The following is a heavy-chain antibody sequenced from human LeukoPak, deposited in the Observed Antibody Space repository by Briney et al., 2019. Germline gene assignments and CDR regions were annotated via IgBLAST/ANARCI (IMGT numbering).Heavy chain of an antibody. CDR2: IIPIFGTA. D-gene: IGHD6-19*01. V-gene: IGHV1-69*06. J-gene: IGHJ1*01. Sequence: SSVKVSCKASGCTFSRYAISWVRQPPAKGLEWMGGIIPIFGTANDAQKFNGRVKITADKSTRTAYMERSSLRSEDTAVYYCAVLTAVARTLDFQHWGQGTLVTVS. CDR1: GCTFSRYA. CDR3: AVLTAVARTLDFQH.